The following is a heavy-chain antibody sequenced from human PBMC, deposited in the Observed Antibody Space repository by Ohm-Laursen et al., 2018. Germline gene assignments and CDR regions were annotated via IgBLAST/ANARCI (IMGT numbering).Heavy chain of an antibody. J-gene: IGHJ3*02. CDR3: ARPRSTGGSDAFDI. V-gene: IGHV4-59*01. Sequence: PGTLSLTCSVSGGSISSYYWSWIRQPPGKGLEWIGYIYYSGTTNYNPSLKSRVTISVETSKNQLSLKLSSVTAADTAVYYCARPRSTGGSDAFDIWGQGTMVTVSS. D-gene: IGHD7-27*01. CDR2: IYYSGTT. CDR1: GGSISSYY.